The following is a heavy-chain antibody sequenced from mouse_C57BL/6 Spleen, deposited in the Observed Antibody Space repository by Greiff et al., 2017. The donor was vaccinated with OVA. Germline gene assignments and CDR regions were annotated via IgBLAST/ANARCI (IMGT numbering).Heavy chain of an antibody. J-gene: IGHJ4*01. CDR1: GYTFTSYW. CDR2: IDPSDSYT. CDR3: ARKDYGSSRALDY. D-gene: IGHD1-1*01. V-gene: IGHV1-59*01. Sequence: VQLQQPGAELVRPGTSVKLSCKASGYTFTSYWMHWVKQRPGQGLEWIGVIDPSDSYTNYNQKFKGKATLTVDTSSSTAYMQLSSLTSEDSAVYYWARKDYGSSRALDYWGQGTSVTVSS.